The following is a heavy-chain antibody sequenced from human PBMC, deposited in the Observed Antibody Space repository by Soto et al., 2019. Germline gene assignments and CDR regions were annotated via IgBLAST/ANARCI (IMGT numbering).Heavy chain of an antibody. CDR1: GYTFTGYY. D-gene: IGHD2-2*01. Sequence: ASVKVSCKASGYTFTGYYMHWVRQAPGQGXEWMGWINPNSGGTNYAQKFQGWVTMTRDTSISTAYMELSRLRSDDTAVYYCARADIVVVPAAKEYYYYGMDVWGQGTTVTVSS. J-gene: IGHJ6*02. V-gene: IGHV1-2*04. CDR3: ARADIVVVPAAKEYYYYGMDV. CDR2: INPNSGGT.